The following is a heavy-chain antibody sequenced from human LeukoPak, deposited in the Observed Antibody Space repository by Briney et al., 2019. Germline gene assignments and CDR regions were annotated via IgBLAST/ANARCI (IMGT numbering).Heavy chain of an antibody. Sequence: SVKVSCKASGRTFSSYAISWVRQAPGQGLEWMGGIIPIFGTANYAQKFQGRVTITADESTSTAYMELSSLRSEDTAVYYCARAKSGYLYYFDYWGQGTLVTVSS. V-gene: IGHV1-69*13. D-gene: IGHD5-12*01. CDR1: GRTFSSYA. CDR3: ARAKSGYLYYFDY. J-gene: IGHJ4*02. CDR2: IIPIFGTA.